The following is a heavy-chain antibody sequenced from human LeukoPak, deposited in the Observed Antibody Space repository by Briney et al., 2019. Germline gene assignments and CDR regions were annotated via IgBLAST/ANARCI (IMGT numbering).Heavy chain of an antibody. D-gene: IGHD1/OR15-1a*01. CDR2: IIPIFGTA. CDR1: GGTFSSCA. Sequence: SVKVSCKASGGTFSSCAISWVRQAPGQGLEWMGRIIPIFGTANYAQKFQGRVTITTDESTSTAYMELSSLRSEDTAVYYCARAGVLTGTPSDGYWGQGTLVTVSS. CDR3: ARAGVLTGTPSDGY. V-gene: IGHV1-69*05. J-gene: IGHJ4*02.